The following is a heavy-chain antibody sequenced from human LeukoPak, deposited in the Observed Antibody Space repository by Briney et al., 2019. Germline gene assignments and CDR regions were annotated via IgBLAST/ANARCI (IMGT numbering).Heavy chain of an antibody. CDR1: GFTFSSYS. D-gene: IGHD6-19*01. CDR2: ISSSSSYI. J-gene: IGHJ4*02. CDR3: ARGGPVAGTPSFGY. V-gene: IGHV3-21*04. Sequence: PGGSLRLSCAASGFTFSSYSMNWVRQAPGKGLEWVSSISSSSSYIYYADSVKGRFTISRDNAKNSLYLQMNSLRAEDTAVYYCARGGPVAGTPSFGYWGQGTLVTVSS.